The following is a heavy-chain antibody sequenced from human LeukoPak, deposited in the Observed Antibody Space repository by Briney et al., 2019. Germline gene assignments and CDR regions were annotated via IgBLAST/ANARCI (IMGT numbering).Heavy chain of an antibody. J-gene: IGHJ4*02. D-gene: IGHD5-24*01. CDR3: AKDRIPDGRYSIDF. Sequence: PGGSLRLSCAASGFTFNTYAMNWVRQAPGKGLEWVSVIIGNGGDIHYAGSVRGRFTISRDNSKNTLYLQINSLRVEDTAVYYCAKDRIPDGRYSIDFWGPGTLVTVSS. V-gene: IGHV3-23*01. CDR2: IIGNGGDI. CDR1: GFTFNTYA.